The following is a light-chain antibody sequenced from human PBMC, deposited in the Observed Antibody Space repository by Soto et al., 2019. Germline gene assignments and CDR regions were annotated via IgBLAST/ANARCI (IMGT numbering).Light chain of an antibody. CDR3: QQYNTYSYT. V-gene: IGKV1-5*01. J-gene: IGKJ2*01. Sequence: DIQMTQSPSTLSASVGDRVTITCRASQSISSWLAWYQQKPGKAPKLLIYDASSLESRVPSRFSVSGSGTEFTLTISGLRPDDCATSYCQQYNTYSYTFGQGTKLEIK. CDR2: DAS. CDR1: QSISSW.